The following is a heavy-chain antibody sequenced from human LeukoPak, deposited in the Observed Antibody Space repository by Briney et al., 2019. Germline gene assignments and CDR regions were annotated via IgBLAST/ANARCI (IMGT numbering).Heavy chain of an antibody. J-gene: IGHJ4*02. Sequence: PSETLSLTCTVSGGSISSSSYYWGWIRQPPGKGLEWIGSIYYSGSTYYNPSLKSRVTISVDTSKNQFSLKLSSVTAADTAVYYCARLSGYSSGHYYSDYWGQGTLVTVSS. CDR3: ARLSGYSSGHYYSDY. V-gene: IGHV4-39*07. CDR2: IYYSGST. CDR1: GGSISSSSYY. D-gene: IGHD3-22*01.